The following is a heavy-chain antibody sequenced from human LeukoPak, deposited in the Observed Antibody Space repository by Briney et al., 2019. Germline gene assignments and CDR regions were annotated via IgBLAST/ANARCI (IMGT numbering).Heavy chain of an antibody. Sequence: ASVTVSFTASGYTFTIYAMHWVRQAPGQRLEWMGWINAGNGNTKYSQKFQGRVTITRDTSASTAYMELSSLSSEDTAVYYCARVGLGLWFWNPTPYYYGMDVWGKGTTVTVSS. D-gene: IGHD3-10*01. CDR3: ARVGLGLWFWNPTPYYYGMDV. V-gene: IGHV1-3*01. CDR1: GYTFTIYA. CDR2: INAGNGNT. J-gene: IGHJ6*04.